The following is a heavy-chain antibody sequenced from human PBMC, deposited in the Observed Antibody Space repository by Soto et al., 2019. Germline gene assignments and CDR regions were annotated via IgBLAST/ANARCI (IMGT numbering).Heavy chain of an antibody. V-gene: IGHV1-69*13. D-gene: IGHD3-22*01. CDR3: ARDLRPTTYYYDSSGFYGY. Sequence: SVKVSCKASGGTFSSYAISWVRQAPGQGLEWMGGIIPIFGTANYAQKFQGRVTITADESTSTAYMELSSLRSEDTAVYYCARDLRPTTYYYDSSGFYGYWGQGTLVTVSS. J-gene: IGHJ4*02. CDR1: GGTFSSYA. CDR2: IIPIFGTA.